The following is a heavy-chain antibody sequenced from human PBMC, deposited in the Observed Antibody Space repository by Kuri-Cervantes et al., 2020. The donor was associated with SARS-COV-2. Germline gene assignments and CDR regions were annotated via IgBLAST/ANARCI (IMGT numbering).Heavy chain of an antibody. CDR1: GGSISSGSYY. CDR2: IYTSGST. CDR3: ARDGGLHEGYSYGYIDY. D-gene: IGHD5-18*01. V-gene: IGHV4-61*09. Sequence: SCTVSGGSISSGSYYWSWIRQPAGKGLEWIGYIYTSGSTNYNPSLKSRVTISVDTSKNQFSLKLSCVTAADTAVYYCARDGGLHEGYSYGYIDYWGQGTLVTVSS. J-gene: IGHJ4*02.